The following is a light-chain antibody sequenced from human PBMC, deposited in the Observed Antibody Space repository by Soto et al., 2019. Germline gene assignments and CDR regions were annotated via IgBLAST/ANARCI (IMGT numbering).Light chain of an antibody. CDR1: QSIRNY. J-gene: IGKJ2*01. V-gene: IGKV1-39*01. CDR2: AAS. Sequence: DIQMTQSPSSLSASVGDRVTITCRASQSIRNYLNWYQQKPGKAPKLLIYAASSLHSGVPSRFSGSGSWTDFTLTFSSLQPEDFATYYCQQSYSAPYTFGQGTKLEIK. CDR3: QQSYSAPYT.